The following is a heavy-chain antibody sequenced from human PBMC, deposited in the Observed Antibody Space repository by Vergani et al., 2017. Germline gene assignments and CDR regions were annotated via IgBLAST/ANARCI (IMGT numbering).Heavy chain of an antibody. V-gene: IGHV4-31*03. D-gene: IGHD2-2*01. Sequence: QVQLQESGPGLVKPSETLSLTCTVSGGSISSGGYYWSWIRQHPGKGLEWIGYIYYSGSTYYNPSLKSRVTISVDTSKNQFSLKLSSVTAAETAVYYWARDTPGYCSSTSCPNNWFDPWGQGTLVTVSS. CDR3: ARDTPGYCSSTSCPNNWFDP. CDR1: GGSISSGGYY. CDR2: IYYSGST. J-gene: IGHJ5*02.